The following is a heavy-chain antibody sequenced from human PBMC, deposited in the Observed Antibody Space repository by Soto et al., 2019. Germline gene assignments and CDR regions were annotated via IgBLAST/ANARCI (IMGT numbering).Heavy chain of an antibody. Sequence: PGESLKISCKGSGYSVTSYWISWVRQMPGKGLEWMGRIDPSDSYTNYSPSFQGHVTISADKSISTAYLQWSSLKASDTAMYYCASLRAIKTPDNGKDYYYYGMDVWGQGTTVTVSS. D-gene: IGHD2-8*01. CDR1: GYSVTSYW. J-gene: IGHJ6*02. V-gene: IGHV5-10-1*01. CDR3: ASLRAIKTPDNGKDYYYYGMDV. CDR2: IDPSDSYT.